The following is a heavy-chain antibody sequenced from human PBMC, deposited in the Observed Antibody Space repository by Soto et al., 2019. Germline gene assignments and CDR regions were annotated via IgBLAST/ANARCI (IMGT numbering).Heavy chain of an antibody. CDR2: ISGSGGST. CDR3: AKALSSSGSLEYFDY. J-gene: IGHJ4*02. V-gene: IGHV3-23*01. D-gene: IGHD6-19*01. CDR1: GFTFSSYA. Sequence: EVQLLESGGGLVQPGGSLRLSCAASGFTFSSYAMSWVRQAPGKGLEWVSAISGSGGSTYYAGSVKGRFTISRDNSKNTLYLQMNSLRAEDTAVYYCAKALSSSGSLEYFDYWGQGTLVTVSS.